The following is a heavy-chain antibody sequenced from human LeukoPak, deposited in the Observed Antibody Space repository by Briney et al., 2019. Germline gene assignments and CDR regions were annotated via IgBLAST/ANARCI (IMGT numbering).Heavy chain of an antibody. V-gene: IGHV4-59*01. CDR1: GASIRTYY. CDR3: ARDRKTPRLRGMDV. CDR2: LFSRGSP. D-gene: IGHD4-17*01. Sequence: KSSGTLSLTCTVSGASIRTYYWSWIRQSPGKGLEWIGYLFSRGSPNYNPSLKSRVTISVDTSKNQFSLKLSSVTAADTAVYYCARDRKTPRLRGMDVWGQGTTVTVSS. J-gene: IGHJ6*02.